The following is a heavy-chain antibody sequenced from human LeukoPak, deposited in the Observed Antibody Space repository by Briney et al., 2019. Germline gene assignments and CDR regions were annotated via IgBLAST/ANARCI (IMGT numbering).Heavy chain of an antibody. Sequence: GSLRLSCAASGFTFSSYSMNWVRQAPGKGLEWVSYISSSSSTIYYADSVKGRFTISRDNAKNSLYLQMNSLRDEDTAVYYCARDPFYYDSSGYQDAFDIWGQGTMVTVSS. CDR1: GFTFSSYS. J-gene: IGHJ3*02. CDR2: ISSSSSTI. CDR3: ARDPFYYDSSGYQDAFDI. V-gene: IGHV3-48*02. D-gene: IGHD3-22*01.